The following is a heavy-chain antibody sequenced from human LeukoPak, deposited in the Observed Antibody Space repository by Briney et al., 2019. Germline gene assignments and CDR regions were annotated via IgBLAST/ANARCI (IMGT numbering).Heavy chain of an antibody. J-gene: IGHJ6*02. Sequence: PSETLSLTCTVSGGSISSYYWSWIRQPPGKGLEWIGYIYYSGSTNYNPSLKSRVTISVDTSKNQFSLKLSSVTAADTAVYYCARGGSGSYDYYYYYGMDVWGQGTTVTVSS. D-gene: IGHD1-26*01. CDR3: ARGGSGSYDYYYYYGMDV. V-gene: IGHV4-59*01. CDR1: GGSISSYY. CDR2: IYYSGST.